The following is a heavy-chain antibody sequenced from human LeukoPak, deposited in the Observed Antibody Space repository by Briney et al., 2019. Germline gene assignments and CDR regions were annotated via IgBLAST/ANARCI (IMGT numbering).Heavy chain of an antibody. CDR3: GASYYYYYMDV. Sequence: PGGSLRLTCAASGLTLSDYYMSWIRQAPGKGLEWVSYISSSGNSIYYADSVKGRFTISRDDAKKSLYLQMNSLRADDTAVYYCGASYYYYYMDVWGKGTTVTVSS. V-gene: IGHV3-11*04. J-gene: IGHJ6*03. CDR1: GLTLSDYY. CDR2: ISSSGNSI.